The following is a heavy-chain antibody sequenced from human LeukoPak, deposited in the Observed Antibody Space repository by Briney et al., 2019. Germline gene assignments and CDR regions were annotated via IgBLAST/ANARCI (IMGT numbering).Heavy chain of an antibody. J-gene: IGHJ4*02. CDR1: GFTFSTYN. Sequence: GSLRLSCAASGFTFSTYNMNWVRQAPGKGLEWVSYISSSGSTKYYADSVKGRFTISRDNVKNSLFLQMNSLSDEDTAVYYCARDFLTGYFDYWGQGTLVTVSP. CDR3: ARDFLTGYFDY. CDR2: ISSSGSTK. V-gene: IGHV3-48*02. D-gene: IGHD3-9*01.